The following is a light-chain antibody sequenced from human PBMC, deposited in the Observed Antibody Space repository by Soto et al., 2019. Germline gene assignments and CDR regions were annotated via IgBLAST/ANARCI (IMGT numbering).Light chain of an antibody. CDR1: QSFRGL. Sequence: EVVLTQSPVTLSLSPGERATLSCRASQSFRGLLAWYQQKPGQAPRLLIYDAYNRATGIPPRFSGSGSGTDFTLTISSLEPEDSAVYYCQQYHIWPSWTFGQGTKVELK. CDR3: QQYHIWPSWT. CDR2: DAY. V-gene: IGKV3-11*01. J-gene: IGKJ1*01.